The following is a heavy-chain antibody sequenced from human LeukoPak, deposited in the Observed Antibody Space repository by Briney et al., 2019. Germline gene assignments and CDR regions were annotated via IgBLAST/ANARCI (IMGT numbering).Heavy chain of an antibody. J-gene: IGHJ4*02. CDR1: GGSITSGGYF. CDR2: IYYSGST. D-gene: IGHD2-2*01. V-gene: IGHV4-31*03. Sequence: SETLSLTCTVSGGSITSGGYFWSWLRQHPGKGVEWIGYIYYSGSTYYNPSLKSRVTISVDTSKNHFSLKMTSMTAADTAVYYCARGGGTSSNGMDSWGQGTLVTVSS. CDR3: ARGGGTSSNGMDS.